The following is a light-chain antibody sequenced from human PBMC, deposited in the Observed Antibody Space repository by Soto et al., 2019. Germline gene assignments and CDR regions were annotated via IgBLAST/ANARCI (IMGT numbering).Light chain of an antibody. CDR2: DVS. Sequence: QSVLTQPASVSXSPGQAITISCTGPSSDVGGYNYVSWYQEHPGKAPKLMIYDVSNRPSGVSNRFSGSKSGNTASLTISGLQAEDEADYYCSSYTTDSTYVFGTGTKVTVL. J-gene: IGLJ1*01. CDR3: SSYTTDSTYV. CDR1: SSDVGGYNY. V-gene: IGLV2-14*01.